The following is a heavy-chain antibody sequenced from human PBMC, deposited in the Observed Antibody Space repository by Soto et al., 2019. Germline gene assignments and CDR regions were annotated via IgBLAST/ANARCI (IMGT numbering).Heavy chain of an antibody. CDR1: GASISRGGYS. D-gene: IGHD3-22*01. Sequence: KTSETLSLTCTVSGASISRGGYSWSWIRQHPGKGLEWIGYMFYSGTAHYNPSLQSRVTLSLDTFNNHLYLNLTSMTVADSAVYYCARDISDYYDSSGGLVFDYWGQGTLVTVSS. CDR2: MFYSGTA. J-gene: IGHJ4*02. V-gene: IGHV4-31*03. CDR3: ARDISDYYDSSGGLVFDY.